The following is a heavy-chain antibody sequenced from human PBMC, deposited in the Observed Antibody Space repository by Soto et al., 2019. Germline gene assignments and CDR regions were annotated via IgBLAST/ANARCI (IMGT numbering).Heavy chain of an antibody. D-gene: IGHD3-22*01. CDR1: GYTFTNFG. Sequence: GASVKVSCKASGYTFTNFGISWVRQAPGQGLEWMGGIIPIFGTANYAQKFQGRVTITADESTSTAYMELSSLRPEDTAVYYCARGAYYYDSSNWFDPWGQGTLVTVSS. V-gene: IGHV1-69*13. CDR2: IIPIFGTA. J-gene: IGHJ5*02. CDR3: ARGAYYYDSSNWFDP.